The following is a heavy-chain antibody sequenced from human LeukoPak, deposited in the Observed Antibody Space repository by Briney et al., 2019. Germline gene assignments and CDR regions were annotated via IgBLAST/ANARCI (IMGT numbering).Heavy chain of an antibody. D-gene: IGHD4-17*01. J-gene: IGHJ6*02. Sequence: SQTLSLTCAISGDSVSSNSAAWSWIRQSPWIGLEWLGRTYYRSKWYSEYAVSVKSRIIINPDTSKNQFSLQLNSVTPEDTAVYYCALTGTAMDVWGQGTTVTVSS. V-gene: IGHV6-1*01. CDR1: GDSVSSNSAA. CDR2: TYYRSKWYS. CDR3: ALTGTAMDV.